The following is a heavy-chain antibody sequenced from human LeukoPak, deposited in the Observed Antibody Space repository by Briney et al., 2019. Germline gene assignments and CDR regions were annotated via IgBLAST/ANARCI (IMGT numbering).Heavy chain of an antibody. Sequence: SETLSLTCTVSGGSISSYYWSWIRQPPGKGLEWIGYIYYSGSTNYNPSLKSRVTISVDTSKNQFSLKLSSVTAADTAVYYCAREPYDDAFDIWGQGTMVTVSS. V-gene: IGHV4-59*01. CDR1: GGSISSYY. CDR3: AREPYDDAFDI. J-gene: IGHJ3*02. CDR2: IYYSGST. D-gene: IGHD5-12*01.